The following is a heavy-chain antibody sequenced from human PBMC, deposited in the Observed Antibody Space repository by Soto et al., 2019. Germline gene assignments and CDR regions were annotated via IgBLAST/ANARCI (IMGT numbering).Heavy chain of an antibody. CDR1: GGSVSNDAYY. V-gene: IGHV4-61*08. CDR3: ASLGIGWEFPFDY. J-gene: IGHJ4*02. CDR2: IYHSGST. Sequence: QVQLQESGPGLVKPSETLSLTCIVSGGSVSNDAYYWSWIRQPPGKGLEWIGYIYHSGSTYYNPSPKSRVTISADTSVNQFSLKVSSVTAADTAVYYFASLGIGWEFPFDYWGQGTLVNVSS. D-gene: IGHD1-26*01.